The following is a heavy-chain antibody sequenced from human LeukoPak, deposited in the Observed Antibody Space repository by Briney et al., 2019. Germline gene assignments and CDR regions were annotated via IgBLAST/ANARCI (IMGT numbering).Heavy chain of an antibody. V-gene: IGHV5-51*01. J-gene: IGHJ5*02. CDR2: IYPGDSDT. D-gene: IGHD2-2*01. CDR3: ARRVGYCSSTIQMCFGFDP. CDR1: GYGFTSYW. Sequence: GEGLQISCKGSGYGFTSYWIGWVRPMPGKGLEWRGIIYPGDSDTRYSPSFQGQVTISADKSISTAYLQWSSLKASDTAMYYCARRVGYCSSTIQMCFGFDPWGQGTLVTVSS.